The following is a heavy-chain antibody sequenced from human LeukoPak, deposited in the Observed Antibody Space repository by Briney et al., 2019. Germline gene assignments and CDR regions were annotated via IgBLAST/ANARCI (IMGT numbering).Heavy chain of an antibody. CDR1: GFTFSSYS. CDR2: ISSSSSYI. Sequence: GRSLRLACAASGFTFSSYSMNWVRQAPGKGLEWVSSISSSSSYIYYADSVKGRFTISRDNAKNSLYLQMNSLGAEDTAVYYCAQDWAWGAFGYWGQGTLVTVSS. V-gene: IGHV3-21*04. CDR3: AQDWAWGAFGY. J-gene: IGHJ4*02. D-gene: IGHD3-16*01.